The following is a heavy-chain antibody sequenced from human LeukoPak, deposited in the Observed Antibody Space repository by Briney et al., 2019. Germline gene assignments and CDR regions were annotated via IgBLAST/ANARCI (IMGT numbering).Heavy chain of an antibody. CDR1: GYTFTSYD. CDR2: MNPNSGNT. D-gene: IGHD3-3*01. J-gene: IGHJ4*02. V-gene: IGHV1-8*03. Sequence: ASVKVSCKASGYTFTSYDINWVRQASGQGLEWMGWMNPNSGNTAYARKFRGRVTFTRNTSITTAYMELSNLRSEDTAVYYCARYDASFFGFYFDYWGQGTLVTVSS. CDR3: ARYDASFFGFYFDY.